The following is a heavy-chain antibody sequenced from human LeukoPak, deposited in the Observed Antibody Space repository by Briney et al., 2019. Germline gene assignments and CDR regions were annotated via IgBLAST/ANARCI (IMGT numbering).Heavy chain of an antibody. Sequence: PSETLSLTCTVSGYSISSGYYWGWIRQPPGKGLEWIGSIYYSGSTYYNPSLKSRVTISVDTSKNQFSLKLSSVTAADTAVYYCARGNRYYGSGSYYVPLDYWGQGTLVTVSS. CDR1: GYSISSGYY. V-gene: IGHV4-38-2*02. J-gene: IGHJ4*02. CDR3: ARGNRYYGSGSYYVPLDY. D-gene: IGHD3-10*01. CDR2: IYYSGST.